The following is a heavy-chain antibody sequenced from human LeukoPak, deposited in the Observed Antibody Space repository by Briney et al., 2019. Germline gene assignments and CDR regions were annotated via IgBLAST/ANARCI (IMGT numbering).Heavy chain of an antibody. CDR2: IKQDGIEK. Sequence: GGSLRLSCAASGFTFSSYWMDWVRQVPGKGLEWVANIKQDGIEKYFVGSVKGRFAISRDNAKNSLYLQMNSLRVEDTAVYYSAREGMVRGVPDAFDLWGQGTMVTVSS. V-gene: IGHV3-7*01. CDR3: AREGMVRGVPDAFDL. CDR1: GFTFSSYW. J-gene: IGHJ3*01. D-gene: IGHD3-10*01.